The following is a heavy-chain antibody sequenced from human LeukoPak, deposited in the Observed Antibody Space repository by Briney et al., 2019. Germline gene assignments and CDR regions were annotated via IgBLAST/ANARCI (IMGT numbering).Heavy chain of an antibody. V-gene: IGHV3-23*01. CDR3: AKNGLRFLEWLSSFDY. CDR1: GFTFGSYA. Sequence: GGSLRLSCAASGFTFGSYAMSWFRQVPGKGLDWSSAISGSGGSTYYADSVKGRFTISRDNSKNTLYLQMNSLRAEDTAVYYCAKNGLRFLEWLSSFDYWGQGTLVTVSS. J-gene: IGHJ4*02. D-gene: IGHD3-3*01. CDR2: ISGSGGST.